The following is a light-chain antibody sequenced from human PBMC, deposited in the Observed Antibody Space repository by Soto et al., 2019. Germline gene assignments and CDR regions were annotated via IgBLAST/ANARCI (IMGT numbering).Light chain of an antibody. V-gene: IGKV1-12*01. CDR2: AAS. Sequence: IQRTRSPSSVSASVSDRVTITCRASQGISSWLAWYQQKPGKAPKLLIYAASSLQSGVPSRFSGSGSGTDFTLTISSLQPEDSATYYCLQDYNNPWTFGQGTKVDI. CDR1: QGISSW. CDR3: LQDYNNPWT. J-gene: IGKJ1*01.